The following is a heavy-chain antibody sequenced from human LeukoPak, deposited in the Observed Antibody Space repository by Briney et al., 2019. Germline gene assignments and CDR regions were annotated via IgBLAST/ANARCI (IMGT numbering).Heavy chain of an antibody. Sequence: ASVKVSCKASGYTFTSYYMHWVRHAPGQGLEWMGIINPSGVSTSYAQKFQGRVTMTRDTSTSTVYMELSSLRSEDTAVYYCARERYIAAADMAAFDYWGQGTLVTVSS. CDR2: INPSGVST. V-gene: IGHV1-46*01. CDR3: ARERYIAAADMAAFDY. J-gene: IGHJ4*02. D-gene: IGHD6-13*01. CDR1: GYTFTSYY.